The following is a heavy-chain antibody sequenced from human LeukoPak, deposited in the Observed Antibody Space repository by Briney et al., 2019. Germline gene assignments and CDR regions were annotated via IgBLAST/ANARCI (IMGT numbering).Heavy chain of an antibody. J-gene: IGHJ4*02. CDR2: ISGSGGST. CDR3: AKGYCSSTSCKESFFDY. Sequence: GRSLRLSCAASGFTFSSYAINWVRQAPGKGLEWVSAISGSGGSTYYFVKGRFTISRDNSKNTLYLQMNSLRAEDTAVYYCAKGYCSSTSCKESFFDYWGQGTLVTVSS. D-gene: IGHD2-2*01. V-gene: IGHV3-23*01. CDR1: GFTFSSYA.